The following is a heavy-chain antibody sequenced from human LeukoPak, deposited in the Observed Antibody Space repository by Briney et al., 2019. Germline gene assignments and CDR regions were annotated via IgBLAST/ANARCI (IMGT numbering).Heavy chain of an antibody. CDR3: ALAPNSKWFDF. D-gene: IGHD4-23*01. CDR2: IHYSGSS. J-gene: IGHJ4*02. V-gene: IGHV4-59*03. Sequence: PETLSLTCTVSGDSTSNFYWNWIRQSPGKGLEWIGNIHYSGSSVYNPSLKSRGTISIDTSRRQFFLKLNSVTAADTAVYFCALAPNSKWFDFWGPGTLVTVSS. CDR1: GDSTSNFY.